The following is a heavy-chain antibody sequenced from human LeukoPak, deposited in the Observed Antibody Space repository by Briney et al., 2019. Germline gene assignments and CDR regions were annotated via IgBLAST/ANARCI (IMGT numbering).Heavy chain of an antibody. J-gene: IGHJ3*02. V-gene: IGHV1-46*01. Sequence: ASVKVSCKASGYTFTSYYMHWVRQAPGQGLEWMGIINPSGGSTSYAHKFQGRVTMTRDTSTSTVYMELSSLRSEDTAVYYCARFFLGFDAFDIWGQGTMVTVSS. CDR3: ARFFLGFDAFDI. CDR1: GYTFTSYY. D-gene: IGHD2/OR15-2a*01. CDR2: INPSGGST.